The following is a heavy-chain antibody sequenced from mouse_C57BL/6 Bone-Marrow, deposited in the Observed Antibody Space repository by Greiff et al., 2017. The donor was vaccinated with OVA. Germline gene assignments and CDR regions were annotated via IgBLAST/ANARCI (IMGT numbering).Heavy chain of an antibody. D-gene: IGHD1-1*01. CDR2: IYPGSGST. CDR1: SYTFTSYW. Sequence: VQLQQPGAELVKPGASVKMSCKASSYTFTSYWITWVKQRPGQGLEWIGDIYPGSGSTNYNEKFKSKATLTVDTSSSTAYMQLSSLTSEDSAVYYCARTSTVEAPFAYWGQGTLVTVSA. CDR3: ARTSTVEAPFAY. J-gene: IGHJ3*01. V-gene: IGHV1-55*01.